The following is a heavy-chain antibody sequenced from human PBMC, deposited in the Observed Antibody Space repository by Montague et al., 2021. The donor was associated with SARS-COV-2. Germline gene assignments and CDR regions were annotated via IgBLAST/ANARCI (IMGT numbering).Heavy chain of an antibody. CDR1: GGSISSSNYY. J-gene: IGHJ3*02. Sequence: ETRSLTCTVSGGSISSSNYYWDWIRQPPWKGLEWNGGIYDSGSNYYNPALKSRVTISVDKSKNHFSLKLSSVTAADTAVYYCARRARNPMLVATTIGGFDIWGQGTMVTVS. CDR3: ARRARNPMLVATTIGGFDI. V-gene: IGHV4-39*02. D-gene: IGHD5-12*01. CDR2: IYDSGSN.